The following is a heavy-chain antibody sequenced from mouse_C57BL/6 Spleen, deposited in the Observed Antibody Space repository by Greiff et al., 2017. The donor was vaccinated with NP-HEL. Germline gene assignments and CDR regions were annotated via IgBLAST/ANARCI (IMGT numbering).Heavy chain of an antibody. CDR2: IRLKSDNYAT. Sequence: EVHLVESGGGLVQPGGSMKLSCVASGFTFSNYWMNWVRQSPEKGLEWVAQIRLKSDNYATHYAESVKGRFTISRDDSKSSVYLQMNNLRAEDTGIYYCTYYSNSAWFAYWGQGTLVTVSA. CDR3: TYYSNSAWFAY. J-gene: IGHJ3*01. D-gene: IGHD2-5*01. V-gene: IGHV6-3*01. CDR1: GFTFSNYW.